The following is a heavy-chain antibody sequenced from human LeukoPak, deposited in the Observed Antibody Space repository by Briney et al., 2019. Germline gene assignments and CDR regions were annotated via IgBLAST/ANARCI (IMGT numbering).Heavy chain of an antibody. CDR3: ARARGDRGYAFDI. CDR1: GGSISSGSYY. CDR2: IYTSGST. J-gene: IGHJ3*02. Sequence: SQTLSLTRTVSGGSISSGSYYWSWIRQPAGKGLEWIGRIYTSGSTNYNPSLKSRVTISVDTSKNQFSLKLSSVTAADTAVYYCARARGDRGYAFDIWGQGTMVTVSS. V-gene: IGHV4-61*02. D-gene: IGHD5-12*01.